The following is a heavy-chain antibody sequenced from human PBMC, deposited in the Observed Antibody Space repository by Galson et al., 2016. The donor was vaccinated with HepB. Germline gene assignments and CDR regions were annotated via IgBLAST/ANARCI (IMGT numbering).Heavy chain of an antibody. CDR2: SRNKANSYST. Sequence: SLRLSCAASGFIFSDHYMDWVRQAPGKGLEWIGRSRNKANSYSTEYAASVKGRFTISRDDSKKSLYLQMNSLKIDDAAVYYCTRWGASSKYAMDVWGQGTTVTVPS. V-gene: IGHV3-72*01. CDR1: GFIFSDHY. J-gene: IGHJ6*02. CDR3: TRWGASSKYAMDV. D-gene: IGHD2-2*01.